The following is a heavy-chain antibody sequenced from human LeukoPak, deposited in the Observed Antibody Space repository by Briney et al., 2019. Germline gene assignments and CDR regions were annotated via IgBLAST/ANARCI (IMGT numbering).Heavy chain of an antibody. D-gene: IGHD2-2*01. Sequence: GASVEVSCKASGYTFTSYAMHWVRQAPGQRLEWMGWINAGNGNTKYSQKFKGRVTITRDTSASTAYMELSSLRSEDTAVYYCARVQSAYCSSTSCYGGYFDYWGQGTLVTVSS. CDR3: ARVQSAYCSSTSCYGGYFDY. V-gene: IGHV1-3*01. J-gene: IGHJ4*02. CDR1: GYTFTSYA. CDR2: INAGNGNT.